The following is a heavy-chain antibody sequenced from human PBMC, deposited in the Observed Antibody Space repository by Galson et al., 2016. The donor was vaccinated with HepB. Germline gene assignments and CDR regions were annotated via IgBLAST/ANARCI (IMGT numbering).Heavy chain of an antibody. CDR1: GGSLSRGSYY. D-gene: IGHD5-24*01. CDR2: IFYSGST. J-gene: IGHJ5*02. V-gene: IGHV4-61*01. CDR3: ARVSERWQEWGGWFDP. Sequence: SETLSLTCTVSGGSLSRGSYYWSWIRQPPGKGLEWIGYIFYSGSTNYNPSLKSRVTMSIDTSNSQFFLKMSSVTAADTAVYYCARVSERWQEWGGWFDPWGQGTLVTVSS.